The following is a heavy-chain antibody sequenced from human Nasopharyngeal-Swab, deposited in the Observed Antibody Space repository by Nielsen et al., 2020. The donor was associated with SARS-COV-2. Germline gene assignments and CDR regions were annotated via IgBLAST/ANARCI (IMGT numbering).Heavy chain of an antibody. CDR1: GFTFSTYD. CDR3: ARIHDFDY. Sequence: GESLKISCAASGFTFSTYDISWVRQAPGKGLEWVSYISSSGSTIYYADSVKGRFTISRDNAKNSLYLQMNSLRAEDTAVYYCARIHDFDYWGQGTLVTVSS. V-gene: IGHV3-48*03. CDR2: ISSSGSTI. J-gene: IGHJ4*02.